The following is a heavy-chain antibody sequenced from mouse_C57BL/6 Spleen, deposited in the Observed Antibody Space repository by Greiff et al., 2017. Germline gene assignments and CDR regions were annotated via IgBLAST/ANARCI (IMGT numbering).Heavy chain of an antibody. J-gene: IGHJ2*01. CDR1: GYTFTSYW. CDR2: IDPSDSYT. V-gene: IGHV1-69*01. Sequence: QVQLQQPGAELVMPGASVKLSCKASGYTFTSYWMHWVKQRPGQGLEWIGEIDPSDSYTNYNQKFKGKSTLTVDKSSSTAYMQLSSLTSEDSAVDYCARGDYGSSHDYWGQGTTRTVSS. D-gene: IGHD1-1*01. CDR3: ARGDYGSSHDY.